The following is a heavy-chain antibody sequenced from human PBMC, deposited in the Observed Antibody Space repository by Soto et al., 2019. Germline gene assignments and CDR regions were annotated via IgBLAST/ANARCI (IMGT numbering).Heavy chain of an antibody. V-gene: IGHV4-34*01. CDR2: INNSGSN. D-gene: IGHD2-15*01. CDR3: ARAAPRYCSGGSCYSGRYY. J-gene: IGHJ4*02. Sequence: QVQLQQWGAGLLKPSETLSLTCAVYGGSFSGYYWSWIRQPLGKGLEWIWEINNSGSNNYNPSLHSRVTISVDTSKNQFSLKRSSVTAADSAVDYCARAAPRYCSGGSCYSGRYYWGRGTMVTCSS. CDR1: GGSFSGYY.